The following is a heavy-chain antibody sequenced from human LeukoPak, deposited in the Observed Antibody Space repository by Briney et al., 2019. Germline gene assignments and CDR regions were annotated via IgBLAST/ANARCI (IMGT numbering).Heavy chain of an antibody. CDR3: ARDRYGGNSGDAFDI. V-gene: IGHV3-48*01. D-gene: IGHD4-23*01. CDR2: ISSSGNTI. CDR1: GFTFSTYS. J-gene: IGHJ3*02. Sequence: AGGSLRLSCAASGFTFSTYSMNWVRQAPGKGLEWVSYISSSGNTIYYADSVKGRFTISRDNAKNSLYLQMNSLRAEDTAVYYCARDRYGGNSGDAFDIWGQGTMVTVSS.